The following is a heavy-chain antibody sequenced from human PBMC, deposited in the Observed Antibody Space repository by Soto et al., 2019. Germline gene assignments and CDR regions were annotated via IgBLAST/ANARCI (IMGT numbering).Heavy chain of an antibody. V-gene: IGHV4-59*01. CDR1: GSSMSAYY. CDR3: TRVPLDYTYWSDF. J-gene: IGHJ4*02. CDR2: IYHTGTN. Sequence: SETLSLTCHVSGSSMSAYYWGWIRQSQGKGLEWFGYIYHTGTNTYNPSLKSGVTRSIDTSSNQFSLRVRAVTAADTAMYFCTRVPLDYTYWSDFWGQGTLVTVSS. D-gene: IGHD2-8*02.